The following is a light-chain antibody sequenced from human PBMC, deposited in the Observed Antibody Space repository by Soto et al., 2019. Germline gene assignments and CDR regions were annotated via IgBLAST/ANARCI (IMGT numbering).Light chain of an antibody. V-gene: IGLV2-14*01. J-gene: IGLJ2*01. CDR3: SSYTSSSTLV. Sequence: SALTQPASVSGSPGQSITISCTGTSSDVGGYNYVSWYQQHPGKAPKFMIFDVNNRPSGVSNRFSGSKSGNTASLTISGLQPEDEADYYCSSYTSSSTLVFGGGTKLTVL. CDR2: DVN. CDR1: SSDVGGYNY.